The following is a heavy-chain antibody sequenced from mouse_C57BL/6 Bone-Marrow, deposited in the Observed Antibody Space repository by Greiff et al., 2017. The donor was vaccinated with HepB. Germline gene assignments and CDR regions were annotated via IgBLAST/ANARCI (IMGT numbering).Heavy chain of an antibody. CDR3: ARSGDWRGNYHFDY. J-gene: IGHJ2*01. CDR1: GYTFTSYW. V-gene: IGHV1-72*01. Sequence: QVQLQQPGAELVKPGASVKLSCKASGYTFTSYWIGRIDPNSGGTKYNEKFKSKATLTVDKPSSTAYMPLSSLTSEDSAVYYCARSGDWRGNYHFDYWGQGTTLTVSS. D-gene: IGHD2-1*01. CDR2: IDPNSGGT.